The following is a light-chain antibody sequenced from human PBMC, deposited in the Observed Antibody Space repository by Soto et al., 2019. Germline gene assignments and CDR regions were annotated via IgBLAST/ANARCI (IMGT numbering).Light chain of an antibody. CDR1: QGFSSY. Sequence: EIVLTQSPATLSLSPGERATLSCRASQGFSSYLAWYQQKPGQAPRLLIYDASNRATGIPARFSGSGSGTDSPLTISSLEPEDFAVYYCQQRSNWPPTFGQGTRLEIK. J-gene: IGKJ5*01. CDR3: QQRSNWPPT. V-gene: IGKV3-11*01. CDR2: DAS.